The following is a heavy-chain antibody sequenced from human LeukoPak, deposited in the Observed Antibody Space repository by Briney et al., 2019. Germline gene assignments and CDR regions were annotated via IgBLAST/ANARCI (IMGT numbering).Heavy chain of an antibody. Sequence: GGSLRLSCAASGFTFSAYGMHWVRQAPGKGLEWVAFIRYDGSNKYYADSVKGRFTISRDNSKNTLYLQMNSLRAEDTAVYYCAKDGKYGSGSLDYWGQGTLVTVSS. CDR3: AKDGKYGSGSLDY. CDR1: GFTFSAYG. V-gene: IGHV3-30*02. J-gene: IGHJ4*02. CDR2: IRYDGSNK. D-gene: IGHD3-10*01.